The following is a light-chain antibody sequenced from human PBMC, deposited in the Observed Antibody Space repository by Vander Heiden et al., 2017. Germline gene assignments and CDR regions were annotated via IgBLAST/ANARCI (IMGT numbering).Light chain of an antibody. CDR1: QSLLFSSNNRNY. V-gene: IGKV4-1*01. Sequence: DIVMTQSPDSLAASLGERATINCRSSQSLLFSSNNRNYLAWYQQKPGQPPRLLIYWASTRESGVPDRFSGSGSGRDFTLTISSLQAEDVAVYYCHQYYIPPLTFGGGTKVEIK. CDR3: HQYYIPPLT. CDR2: WAS. J-gene: IGKJ4*01.